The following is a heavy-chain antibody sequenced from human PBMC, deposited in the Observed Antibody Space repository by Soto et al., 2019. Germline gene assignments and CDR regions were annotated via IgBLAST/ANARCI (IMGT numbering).Heavy chain of an antibody. D-gene: IGHD6-19*01. V-gene: IGHV3-11*01. CDR2: ISSSVITK. CDR1: GFTFSDYY. CDR3: VRLSKYTSGWYVLYYPDA. Sequence: QVQLAESGGGVVQPGKSLRLSCAASGFTFSDYYMAWIRQAPGKGLEWVSYISSSVITKSSADSLEGRFTISRDNAKESLYLQMNSLRAEDTAVYYCVRLSKYTSGWYVLYYPDAWGQGTLVTVSS. J-gene: IGHJ5*02.